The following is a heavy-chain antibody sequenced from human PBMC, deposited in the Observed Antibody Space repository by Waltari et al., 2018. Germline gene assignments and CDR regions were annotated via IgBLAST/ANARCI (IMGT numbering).Heavy chain of an antibody. CDR3: AREIPGMAYYFDY. Sequence: QVQLQESGPGLVKPSETLSLTCPVSGVSISSYYWSWIRQPAGKGLEWIGRVHTGGSTNYNPSLQSRVTMSGDTSKSQFSLNLTSVTAADTAVYYCAREIPGMAYYFDYWGQGTLVTVSS. D-gene: IGHD3-10*01. CDR2: VHTGGST. CDR1: GVSISSYY. J-gene: IGHJ4*02. V-gene: IGHV4-4*07.